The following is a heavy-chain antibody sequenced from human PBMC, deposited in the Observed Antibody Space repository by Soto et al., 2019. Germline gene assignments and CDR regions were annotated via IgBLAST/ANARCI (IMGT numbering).Heavy chain of an antibody. CDR3: ARQVLLYGGKSRWLDY. CDR1: GGSIGSSSYY. Sequence: PSETLSLTCTVSGGSIGSSSYYWGWIRQPPGKGLEGIGSIYYSGSTYYSPYLTSRGTISVDTSKNQFSLKLSSVTAADTAVYYCARQVLLYGGKSRWLDYWGQGTLVTVSS. J-gene: IGHJ4*02. V-gene: IGHV4-39*01. CDR2: IYYSGST. D-gene: IGHD4-17*01.